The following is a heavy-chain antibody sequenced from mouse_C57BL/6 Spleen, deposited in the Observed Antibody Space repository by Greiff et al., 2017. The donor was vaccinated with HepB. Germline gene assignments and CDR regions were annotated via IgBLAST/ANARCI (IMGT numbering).Heavy chain of an antibody. J-gene: IGHJ2*01. V-gene: IGHV1-52*01. CDR1: GYTFTSYW. D-gene: IGHD3-3*01. Sequence: QVQLQQPGAELVRPGSSVKLSCKASGYTFTSYWMHWVKQRPIQGLEWIGNIDPSDSETHYNQKFKDKATLTVDKSSSTAYMQLSSLTSEDSAVYNCARLGAAGPFDYWGQGTTLTVSS. CDR3: ARLGAAGPFDY. CDR2: IDPSDSET.